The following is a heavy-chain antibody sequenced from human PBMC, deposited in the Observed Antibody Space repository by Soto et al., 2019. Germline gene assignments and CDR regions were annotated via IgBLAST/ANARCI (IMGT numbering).Heavy chain of an antibody. D-gene: IGHD3-10*01. CDR3: ASQTITMVRGVIQALYYFDY. CDR2: IYYSGST. J-gene: IGHJ4*02. Sequence: PSETLSLTCTVSGGSISSGGYYWSWIRQHPGKGLEWIGYIYYSGSTYYNPSLKSRVTISVDTSKNQFSLKLSSVTAADTAVYYCASQTITMVRGVIQALYYFDYWGQGTLVTVSS. V-gene: IGHV4-31*03. CDR1: GGSISSGGYY.